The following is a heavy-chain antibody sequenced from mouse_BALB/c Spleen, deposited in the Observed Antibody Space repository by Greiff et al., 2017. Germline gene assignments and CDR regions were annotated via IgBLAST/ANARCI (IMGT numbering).Heavy chain of an antibody. CDR2: INPSSGYT. CDR3: ARRPTVVATDY. J-gene: IGHJ2*01. CDR1: GYTFTSYT. V-gene: IGHV1-4*02. D-gene: IGHD1-1*01. Sequence: QVQLQQSAAELARPGASVKMSCKASGYTFTSYTMHWVKQRPGQGLEWIGYINPSSGYTEYNQKFKDKTTLTADKSSSTAYMQLSSLTSEDSAVYYCARRPTVVATDYWGQGTTLTVSS.